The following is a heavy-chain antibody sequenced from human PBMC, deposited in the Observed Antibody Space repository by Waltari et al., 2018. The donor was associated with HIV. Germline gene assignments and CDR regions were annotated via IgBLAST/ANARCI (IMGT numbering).Heavy chain of an antibody. J-gene: IGHJ3*02. CDR3: ARGYSYDRSGEAFDI. CDR1: GYTFTNYD. V-gene: IGHV1-8*01. Sequence: QVQLVQSGAEVKKPGASVKVSCKASGYTFTNYDINWVRQAPGQGLEWMGWMNPNSGNTGYAQKFQGRVTMTRNTSISTAYMELSSRRSEDTAVYYCARGYSYDRSGEAFDIWGQGTMVTVSS. D-gene: IGHD3-22*01. CDR2: MNPNSGNT.